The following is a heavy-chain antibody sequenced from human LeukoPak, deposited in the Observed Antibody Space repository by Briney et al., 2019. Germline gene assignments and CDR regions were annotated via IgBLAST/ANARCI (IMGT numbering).Heavy chain of an antibody. CDR2: INHSGST. CDR3: ARHPVKRGYSYGYSSTFFDY. Sequence: PSETLSLTCAVYGGSFSGYYWSWIRQPPGKGLEWIGEINHSGSTNYNPSLKSRVTISVDTSKNQFSLKLSSVTAADTAVYYCARHPVKRGYSYGYSSTFFDYWGQGTLVTVSS. J-gene: IGHJ4*02. CDR1: GGSFSGYY. V-gene: IGHV4-34*01. D-gene: IGHD5-18*01.